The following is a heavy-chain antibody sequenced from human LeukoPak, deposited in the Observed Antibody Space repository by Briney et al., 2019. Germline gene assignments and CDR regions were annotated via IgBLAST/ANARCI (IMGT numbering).Heavy chain of an antibody. CDR1: GYSISSGYY. CDR2: IYHSGST. V-gene: IGHV4-38-2*01. Sequence: SETLSLTCAVCGYSISSGYYWGWIRQPPGKGLEWIGSIYHSGSTYYNPSLKSRVTISVDTSKNQFSLKLSSVTAADTAVYYCARSHMIVVVPGAFDIWGQGTMVTVSS. CDR3: ARSHMIVVVPGAFDI. J-gene: IGHJ3*02. D-gene: IGHD3-22*01.